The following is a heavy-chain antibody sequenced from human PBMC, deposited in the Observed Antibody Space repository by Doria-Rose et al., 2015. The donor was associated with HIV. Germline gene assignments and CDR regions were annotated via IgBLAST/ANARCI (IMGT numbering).Heavy chain of an antibody. CDR3: ASQWERSSFDY. CDR1: GGTFSSYT. V-gene: IGHV1-69*02. CDR2: IIPILDIV. J-gene: IGHJ4*02. Sequence: QVQLVQSGSEVKKPGSSVKVSCKASGGTFSSYTISWVRQAPGQGLGWMGRIIPILDIVNYALRFQGRVTITADESTSTAYMELSSLRSEDTAIYYCASQWERSSFDYWGQGTLVTVTS. D-gene: IGHD1-26*01.